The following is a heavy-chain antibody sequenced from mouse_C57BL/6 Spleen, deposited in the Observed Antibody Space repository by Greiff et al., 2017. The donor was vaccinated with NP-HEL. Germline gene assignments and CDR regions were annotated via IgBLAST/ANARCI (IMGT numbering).Heavy chain of an antibody. CDR3: ARAYSNYYAMDY. J-gene: IGHJ4*01. CDR1: GYSITSGYY. D-gene: IGHD2-5*01. CDR2: ISYDGSN. Sequence: EVKLQESGPGLVKPSKSLSLTCSVTGYSITSGYYWNWIRQFPGNKLEWMGYISYDGSNNYNPSLKNRISITRDTSKNQFFLKLNSVTTEDTATYYCARAYSNYYAMDYWGQGTSVTVSS. V-gene: IGHV3-6*01.